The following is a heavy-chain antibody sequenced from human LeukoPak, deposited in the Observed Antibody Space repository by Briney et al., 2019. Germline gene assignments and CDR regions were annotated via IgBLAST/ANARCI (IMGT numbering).Heavy chain of an antibody. V-gene: IGHV4-59*08. D-gene: IGHD3-22*01. J-gene: IGHJ3*02. CDR1: GGSSSSYY. Sequence: PSETLSLTCTVSGGSSSSYYWSWIRQPPGRGLEWIGYIYYSGSTNYNPSLKSRVTISVDTSKNQFSLKLSSVTAADTAVYYCARHINYYDSSGYYYHDAFYIWGQGTMVTVSS. CDR2: IYYSGST. CDR3: ARHINYYDSSGYYYHDAFYI.